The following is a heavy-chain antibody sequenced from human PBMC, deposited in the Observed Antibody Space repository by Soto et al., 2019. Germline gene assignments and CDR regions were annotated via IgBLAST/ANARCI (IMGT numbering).Heavy chain of an antibody. CDR3: AHSPYSSSSYYFDY. CDR1: GFSLSTSGVG. CDR2: IYWDDDK. V-gene: IGHV2-5*02. J-gene: IGHJ4*02. D-gene: IGHD6-6*01. Sequence: QITLKESGPTLVKPTQTLTLTCTFSGFSLSTSGVGVGWIRQPPGKALEWLALIYWDDDKRDSPFLKSRLTITKATSKHHVILTMTNMDPVDTATYYCAHSPYSSSSYYFDYWGQGTLVTVSS.